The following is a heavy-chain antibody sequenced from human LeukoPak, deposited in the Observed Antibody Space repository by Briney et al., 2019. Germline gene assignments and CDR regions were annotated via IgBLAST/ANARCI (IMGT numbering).Heavy chain of an antibody. CDR2: IKQDGSEK. Sequence: PGGSLRLSCEAFGFTFSSYWMSWVRQAPGQGLEWVANIKQDGSEKYYVDSLKGRFTISRDNDKNSLYLQMSSLRAEDTALYYCTRDGPYYYGSGSYHYYGMDVWGQGTTVTVSS. J-gene: IGHJ6*02. CDR1: GFTFSSYW. D-gene: IGHD3-10*01. V-gene: IGHV3-7*01. CDR3: TRDGPYYYGSGSYHYYGMDV.